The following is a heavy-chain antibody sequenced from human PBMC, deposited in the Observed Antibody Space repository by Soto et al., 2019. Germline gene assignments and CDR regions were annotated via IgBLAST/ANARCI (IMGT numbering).Heavy chain of an antibody. V-gene: IGHV4-39*01. J-gene: IGHJ4*02. CDR2: IYYSGST. CDR1: GGSISSSSYY. CDR3: ARRQDSGSYSLDY. Sequence: QLQLQESGPGLVKPSETLSLTCTVSGGSISSSSYYWGWIRQPPGKGLEGIGSIYYSGSTYYNPSLKSRVTISVDTSKNQFSLKLSSVTAADTAVYYCARRQDSGSYSLDYWGQGTLVTVSS. D-gene: IGHD1-26*01.